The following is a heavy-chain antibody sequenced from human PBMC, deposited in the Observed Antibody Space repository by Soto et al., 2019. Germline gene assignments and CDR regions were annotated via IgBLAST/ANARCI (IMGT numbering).Heavy chain of an antibody. CDR1: GFTFSSYA. J-gene: IGHJ4*02. V-gene: IGHV3-23*01. Sequence: PGGSLRLSCSASGFTFSSYAMSWVRQAPGKGLEWVSAMSGSGYTTYYADSVKGRFTISRDNSKNTLYLQMNSLRAEDTAVYYCAKDSPPSPSYYYDSSGYWVYWGQGTLVTVSS. CDR3: AKDSPPSPSYYYDSSGYWVY. CDR2: MSGSGYTT. D-gene: IGHD3-22*01.